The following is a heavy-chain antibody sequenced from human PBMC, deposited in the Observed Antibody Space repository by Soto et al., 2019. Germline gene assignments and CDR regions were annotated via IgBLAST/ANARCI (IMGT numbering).Heavy chain of an antibody. V-gene: IGHV4-30-2*01. J-gene: IGHJ6*02. CDR1: GGTISSGGYS. Sequence: KSSETLSLTCAVCGGTISSGGYSWSWIRQPPGQGLEWIGYIYHSGSTYYNPSLKSRVTISVDRSKNQFSLKLSSVTAADTAVYYCAREGYYYHSSGGQLGYYGMDVWGQGTRGT. D-gene: IGHD3-22*01. CDR3: AREGYYYHSSGGQLGYYGMDV. CDR2: IYHSGST.